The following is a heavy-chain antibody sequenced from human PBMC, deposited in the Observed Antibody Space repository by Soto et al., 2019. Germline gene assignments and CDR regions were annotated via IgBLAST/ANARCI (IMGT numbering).Heavy chain of an antibody. CDR3: ARGVMNWFDP. V-gene: IGHV4-39*01. CDR1: GGSISSSSYY. D-gene: IGHD2-8*01. CDR2: IYYSGST. J-gene: IGHJ5*02. Sequence: SETLSLTCTVSGGSISSSSYYWGWIRQPPGEGLEWIGSIYYSGSTYYNPSLKSRVTISVDTSKNQFSLKLSSVTATDTAVYYCARGVMNWFDPWGKETLLNVSS.